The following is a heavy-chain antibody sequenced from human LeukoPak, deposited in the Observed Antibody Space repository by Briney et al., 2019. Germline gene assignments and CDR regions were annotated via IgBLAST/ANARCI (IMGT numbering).Heavy chain of an antibody. CDR3: ARDGNSGYNSDYYYGMDA. J-gene: IGHJ6*04. Sequence: GRSLRLSCAASGFTFSSFALNWVRQAPGKGLEGVAVISYDGTNKYYADSVKGRFTISRDNSKNTLYLQMNSLRVEDTAVYYCARDGNSGYNSDYYYGMDAGGKGTTVTVFS. CDR2: ISYDGTNK. CDR1: GFTFSSFA. V-gene: IGHV3-30*04. D-gene: IGHD5-12*01.